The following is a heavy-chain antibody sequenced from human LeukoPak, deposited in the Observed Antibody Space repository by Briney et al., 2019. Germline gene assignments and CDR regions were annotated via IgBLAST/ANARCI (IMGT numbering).Heavy chain of an antibody. D-gene: IGHD5-24*01. CDR2: IGGSGGST. V-gene: IGHV3-23*01. CDR3: AKDRDGYMGAFDY. J-gene: IGHJ4*02. CDR1: GLTFSSYA. Sequence: PGGSLRLSCAASGLTFSSYAMSWVRQAPGKGLEWVPAIGGSGGSTNYADSVEGRFTISRDNSKNTLYLQMNSLRAEDTALYYCAKDRDGYMGAFDYWGQGTLVTVSS.